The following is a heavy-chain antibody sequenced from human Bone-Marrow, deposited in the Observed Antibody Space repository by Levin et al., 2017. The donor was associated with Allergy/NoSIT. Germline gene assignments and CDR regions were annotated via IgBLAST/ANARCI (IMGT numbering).Heavy chain of an antibody. Sequence: AASVKVSCKASGGTFSSYTINWVRQAPGQGLEWMGGIIPLFGATNCSQKFQDRVSITADESTSTAYLERSSLRFDDTAVYYCAGAGLRYYFDQWGQGTLVTVSS. CDR1: GGTFSSYT. V-gene: IGHV1-69*13. D-gene: IGHD3-10*01. CDR3: AGAGLRYYFDQ. CDR2: IIPLFGAT. J-gene: IGHJ4*02.